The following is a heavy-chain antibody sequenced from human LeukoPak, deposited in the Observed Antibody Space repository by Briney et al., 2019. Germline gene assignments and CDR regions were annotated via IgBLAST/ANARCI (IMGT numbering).Heavy chain of an antibody. Sequence: SETLSLTCSVSGVSISSYYWSWIRQPPGKGLEWIGYIYYSGSTNYNPSLKSRVTISVDTSKNQFSLKLSSVTAADTAVYYCARGPSRYYYGMDVWGQGTTVTVSS. V-gene: IGHV4-59*01. J-gene: IGHJ6*02. CDR2: IYYSGST. CDR1: GVSISSYY. CDR3: ARGPSRYYYGMDV.